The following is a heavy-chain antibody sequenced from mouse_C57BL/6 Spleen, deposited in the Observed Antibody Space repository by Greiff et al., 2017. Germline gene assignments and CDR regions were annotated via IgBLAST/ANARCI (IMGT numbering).Heavy chain of an antibody. CDR3: AREDLYYGSSYGYFDY. CDR2: IYPGDGDT. V-gene: IGHV1-82*01. J-gene: IGHJ2*01. CDR1: GYAFSSSW. Sequence: VKLMESGPELVKPGASVKISCKASGYAFSSSWMNWVKQRPGKGLEWIGRIYPGDGDTNYNGKFKGKATLTADKSSSTAYMQLSSLTSEDSAVYFCAREDLYYGSSYGYFDYWGQGTTLTVSS. D-gene: IGHD1-1*01.